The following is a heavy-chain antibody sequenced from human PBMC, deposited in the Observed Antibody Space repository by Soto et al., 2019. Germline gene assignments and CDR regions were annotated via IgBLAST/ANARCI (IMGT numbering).Heavy chain of an antibody. CDR3: ARGQQQLKD. Sequence: QVQLVQSGAEVKKPGASVKVSCKASGYTFTSYGISWVRQAPGQGLEWMGWISAYTGNTNYAKKLQGRVTMTTDTSKNTSYMELRGLRSEDTAVYYCARGQQQLKDWGQGPLVTVSS. D-gene: IGHD6-13*01. CDR2: ISAYTGNT. V-gene: IGHV1-18*01. CDR1: GYTFTSYG. J-gene: IGHJ1*01.